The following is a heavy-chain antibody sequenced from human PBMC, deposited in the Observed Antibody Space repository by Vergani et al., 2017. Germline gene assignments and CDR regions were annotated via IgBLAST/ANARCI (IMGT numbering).Heavy chain of an antibody. V-gene: IGHV4-39*01. CDR2: IYYSGST. D-gene: IGHD4-17*01. CDR1: GGSISSSSYY. CDR3: ARRGTTGRLRAFDI. J-gene: IGHJ3*02. Sequence: QLQLQESGPGLVKPSETLSLTCTVSGGSISSSSYYWGWIRQPPGKGLEWIGSIYYSGSTYYNPSLKSRVTISVDTSKNQFSLKLSSVTAADTAVYYCARRGTTGRLRAFDIWGQGTMVTVSS.